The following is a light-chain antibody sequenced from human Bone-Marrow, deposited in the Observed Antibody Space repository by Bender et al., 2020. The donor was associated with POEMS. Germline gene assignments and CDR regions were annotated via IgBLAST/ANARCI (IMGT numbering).Light chain of an antibody. CDR1: KLGEEY. J-gene: IGLJ2*01. CDR3: QSWGSNTAV. Sequence: SYELTQPPSVSVSPGQTATITCSGEKLGEEYACWYQQKPGQSTVVVIYQDTKRPSGIPERFSSSTSGNTASLTISGTQTMDEADYYCQSWGSNTAVFGGGTKLTVL. V-gene: IGLV3-1*01. CDR2: QDT.